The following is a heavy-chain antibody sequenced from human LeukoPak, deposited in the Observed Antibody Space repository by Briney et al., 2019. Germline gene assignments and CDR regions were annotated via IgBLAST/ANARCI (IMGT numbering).Heavy chain of an antibody. J-gene: IGHJ6*02. V-gene: IGHV3-53*01. Sequence: GGSLRLSCAASGFTVSSNYMSWVRQAPGKGLEWVSVIYSGGSTYYADSVKGRFTISRDNSKNTLYLQMNSLRAEDTAVYYCAKDLFSGSYSFYFYGLDLWGLGTTVTVSS. D-gene: IGHD3-10*01. CDR2: IYSGGST. CDR1: GFTVSSNY. CDR3: AKDLFSGSYSFYFYGLDL.